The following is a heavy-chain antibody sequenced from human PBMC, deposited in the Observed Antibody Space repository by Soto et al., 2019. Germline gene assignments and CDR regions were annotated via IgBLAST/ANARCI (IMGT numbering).Heavy chain of an antibody. J-gene: IGHJ5*02. Sequence: SETLSLTCTVSGGSISSSSYYWGWIRQPPGKGLEWIGSIYYSGSTYYNPSLKSRVTISVDTSKNQFSLKLSSVTAADTAVYYCATLKRGGRFDPWGQGTLVTVSS. CDR3: ATLKRGGRFDP. CDR2: IYYSGST. CDR1: GGSISSSSYY. V-gene: IGHV4-39*01. D-gene: IGHD3-16*01.